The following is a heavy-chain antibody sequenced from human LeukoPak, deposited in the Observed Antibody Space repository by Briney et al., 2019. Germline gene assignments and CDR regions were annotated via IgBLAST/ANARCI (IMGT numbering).Heavy chain of an antibody. V-gene: IGHV1-58*02. CDR2: IVVGSGNT. Sequence: GASVKVSCKASGFTFTSSAMQWVRQARGQRLEWIGWIVVGSGNTNYAQKFQERVTITRDMSTSTAYMELSSLRSEDTAVYYCAADLDYYDSSGYYYGLRPLPRYWGQGTLVTVSS. D-gene: IGHD3-22*01. CDR3: AADLDYYDSSGYYYGLRPLPRY. CDR1: GFTFTSSA. J-gene: IGHJ4*02.